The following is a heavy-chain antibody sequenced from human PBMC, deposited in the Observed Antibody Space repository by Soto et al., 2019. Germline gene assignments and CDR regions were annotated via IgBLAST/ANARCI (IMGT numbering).Heavy chain of an antibody. Sequence: ASVKVSCKASGFIFTCNDVSWVRQATGEGLEWMGWMNTGSGDTGYAQKFQGRVTMTRDISIATAYMELNSLTSEDTAIYYCARMQSFGSLNWFDPWGQGTLVTVSS. CDR3: ARMQSFGSLNWFDP. CDR1: GFIFTCND. D-gene: IGHD5-18*01. CDR2: MNTGSGDT. V-gene: IGHV1-8*01. J-gene: IGHJ5*02.